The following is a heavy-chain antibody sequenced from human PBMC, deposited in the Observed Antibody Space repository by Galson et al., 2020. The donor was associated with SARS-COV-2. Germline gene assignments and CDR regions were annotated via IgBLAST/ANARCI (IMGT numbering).Heavy chain of an antibody. CDR2: TQYDERV. CDR1: AASINNNNYY. J-gene: IGHJ5*02. D-gene: IGHD3-22*01. Sequence: ETSQTLSLTCIVSAASINNNNYYWGWIRHPPGKGPECIGTTQYDERVLYNPTLQSRRARSLDTSKNQFSLRLTSVTAADTAFYYGVRLSHYYDRNGLCTERGWFDPWGKGTLVTVSS. V-gene: IGHV4-39*01. CDR3: VRLSHYYDRNGLCTERGWFDP.